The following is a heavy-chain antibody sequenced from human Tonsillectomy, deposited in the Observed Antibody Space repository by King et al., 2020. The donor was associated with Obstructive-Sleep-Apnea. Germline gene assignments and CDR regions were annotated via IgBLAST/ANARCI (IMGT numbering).Heavy chain of an antibody. D-gene: IGHD5-18*01. CDR1: GYSFTSYW. CDR2: IYPGDSDT. Sequence: VQLVESGAEVKKPGESLKISCKGSGYSFTSYWIGWVRQMPGKGLEWMGIIYPGDSDTRYSPSFQGQVTISADKSISTAYLQWSSLKASDTAMYYCARLLQLWRNGRRAFDIWGQGTMVTVSS. V-gene: IGHV5-51*01. CDR3: ARLLQLWRNGRRAFDI. J-gene: IGHJ3*02.